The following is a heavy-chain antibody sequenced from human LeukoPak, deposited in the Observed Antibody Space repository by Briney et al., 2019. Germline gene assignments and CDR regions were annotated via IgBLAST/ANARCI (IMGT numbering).Heavy chain of an antibody. V-gene: IGHV3-30*09. CDR1: GFTFSSYA. CDR3: ARDSIVGIVVVSPAHMDV. J-gene: IGHJ6*03. Sequence: SGGSLRLSCAASGFTFSSYAMYWVRQAPGKGLEWVAVISYDGSNKYYADSVKGRFAISRDNSKNTLYLQMNSLRADDTAVYYCARDSIVGIVVVSPAHMDVWGKGTTVTVSS. D-gene: IGHD2-2*01. CDR2: ISYDGSNK.